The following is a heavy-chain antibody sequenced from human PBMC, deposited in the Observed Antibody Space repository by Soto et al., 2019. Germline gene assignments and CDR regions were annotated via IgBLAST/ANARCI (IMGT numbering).Heavy chain of an antibody. CDR3: ARPNDYWNGYGPFDY. V-gene: IGHV4-31*11. Sequence: QVQLQASGPGLVKPSQTLSLTCAVSGRSISSVGYYWSWVRQHPGKGLEWIGSISYTGNTYYNPSLENRPSISLDTSENRFYLRLNSVTAADTAIYYCARPNDYWNGYGPFDYWGQGSLVTVSS. CDR2: ISYTGNT. J-gene: IGHJ4*02. CDR1: GRSISSVGYY. D-gene: IGHD3-3*01.